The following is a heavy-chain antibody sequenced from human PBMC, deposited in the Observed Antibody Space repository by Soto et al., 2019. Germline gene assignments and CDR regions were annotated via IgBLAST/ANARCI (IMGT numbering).Heavy chain of an antibody. CDR3: AKVTITFGGVIDSFDY. CDR2: ISGRGGST. CDR1: GFTFSSYA. Sequence: EVQLLESGGGLVQPGGSLRLSCAASGFTFSSYAMSWVRQAPGKGLEWVSAISGRGGSTYYADSVKGRFNISRDNSKNTLYRQMNSLRAEDTAVYYCAKVTITFGGVIDSFDYWGQGTLVTVSS. V-gene: IGHV3-23*01. D-gene: IGHD3-16*02. J-gene: IGHJ4*02.